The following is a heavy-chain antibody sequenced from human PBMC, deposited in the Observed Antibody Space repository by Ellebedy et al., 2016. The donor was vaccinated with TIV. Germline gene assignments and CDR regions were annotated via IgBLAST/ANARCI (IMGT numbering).Heavy chain of an antibody. D-gene: IGHD4-23*01. CDR3: ARGFRYGSGRWPLDY. CDR2: ISAYNGNT. V-gene: IGHV1-18*01. CDR1: GYTFTSYG. J-gene: IGHJ4*02. Sequence: AASVKVSCKASGYTFTSYGISWVRQAPGQGLEWMGWISAYNGNTNYAQKLQGRVTMTTDTFTGTGYMELRNLRSDDTALYYCARGFRYGSGRWPLDYWGQGTLVTVSS.